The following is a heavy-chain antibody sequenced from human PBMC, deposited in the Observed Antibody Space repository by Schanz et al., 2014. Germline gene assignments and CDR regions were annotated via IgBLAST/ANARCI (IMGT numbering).Heavy chain of an antibody. Sequence: VQLAESGGGLVQPGGSLRLSCAASGFTFSSYAMSWVRQAPGKGLEWVSGISGSGGSTYYADSVKGRFTISRDNSENTLYLQMNSLSADDTAVFYCAKGMGYCSGGTCYDYYYYGLDVWGQGTTVTVSS. CDR3: AKGMGYCSGGTCYDYYYYGLDV. CDR1: GFTFSSYA. D-gene: IGHD2-15*01. J-gene: IGHJ6*02. V-gene: IGHV3-23*04. CDR2: ISGSGGST.